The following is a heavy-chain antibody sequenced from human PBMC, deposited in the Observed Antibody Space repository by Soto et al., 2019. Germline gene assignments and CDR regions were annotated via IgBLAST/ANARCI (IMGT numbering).Heavy chain of an antibody. J-gene: IGHJ6*02. CDR1: GGSMSSFS. CDR2: ISHSGRS. CDR3: ARVAMENYYDMWGGSTSYALDV. V-gene: IGHV4-59*13. Sequence: NPSETLSLTCAVSGGSMSSFSWSWIRQPPGKGLEFIGSISHSGRSEYNPSLKNRIILSVDVSKNQFSLNLKSMEVADTAVYYCARVAMENYYDMWGGSTSYALDVWGQGTTVTVSS. D-gene: IGHD3-3*01.